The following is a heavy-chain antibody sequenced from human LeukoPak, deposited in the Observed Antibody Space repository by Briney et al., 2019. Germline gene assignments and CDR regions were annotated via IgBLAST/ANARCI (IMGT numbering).Heavy chain of an antibody. CDR2: IWYDGSNK. D-gene: IGHD4-17*01. J-gene: IGHJ5*02. V-gene: IGHV3-33*01. CDR1: GFTFSSYG. Sequence: GRSLRLSCAASGFTFSSYGMHWVRQAPGKGLEWVAVIWYDGSNKYYADSVKGRFTISREHSKNPLYLQMNSLRAEDTAVYYCASSRIDYGDYDLDPWGQGTLVTVSS. CDR3: ASSRIDYGDYDLDP.